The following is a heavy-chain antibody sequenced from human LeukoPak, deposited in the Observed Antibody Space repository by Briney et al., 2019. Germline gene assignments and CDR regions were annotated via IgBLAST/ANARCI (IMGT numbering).Heavy chain of an antibody. J-gene: IGHJ5*02. CDR3: ANHLAGS. V-gene: IGHV3-23*01. CDR2: ISGSGATT. Sequence: PGGPRNLSLPSPEFTFATYPITWFAKPPGKGLEWVSAISGSGATTFYADSVKGRFTISRDNSKNTLFLQMNSLRAEDTAVYYCANHLAGSWGQGTLVTASS. CDR1: EFTFATYP.